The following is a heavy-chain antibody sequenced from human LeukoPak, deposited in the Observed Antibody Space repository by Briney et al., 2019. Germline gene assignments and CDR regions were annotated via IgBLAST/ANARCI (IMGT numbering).Heavy chain of an antibody. V-gene: IGHV1-2*02. CDR3: ARDPHDFWSGPMGYMDV. Sequence: ASVKVSCKASGYTFTGYYMHWVRQAPGQGLEWMGWINPNSGGTNYAQKFQGRVTMTRDTSISTAYMELSRLRSDDTAVYYCARDPHDFWSGPMGYMDVWGKGTTVTVSS. CDR2: INPNSGGT. D-gene: IGHD3-3*01. J-gene: IGHJ6*03. CDR1: GYTFTGYY.